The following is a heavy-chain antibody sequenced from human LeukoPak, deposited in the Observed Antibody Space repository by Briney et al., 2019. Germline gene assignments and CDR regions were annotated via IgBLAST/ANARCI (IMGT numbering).Heavy chain of an antibody. CDR1: GFTFSDYY. Sequence: PGGSLRLSCAASGFTFSDYYMTWIRQAPRKALEWVSYICISGGSIYYADSVKGRFTISRDNANNSLDLQMNSLRAEDTAVYYCARSKWERGHHHYYYMDVWGKGTTVTVSS. J-gene: IGHJ6*03. CDR3: ARSKWERGHHHYYYMDV. V-gene: IGHV3-11*04. CDR2: ICISGGSI. D-gene: IGHD1-26*01.